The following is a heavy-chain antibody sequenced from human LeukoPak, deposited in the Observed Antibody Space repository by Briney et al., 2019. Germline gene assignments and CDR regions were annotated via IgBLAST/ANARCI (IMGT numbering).Heavy chain of an antibody. J-gene: IGHJ6*02. Sequence: GGSLRLSCAASGFTFSSYAMSWVRQAPGKGLEWVSAISGSGGSTYYADPVKGRFTISRDNSKNTLYLQMNSLRAEDTAVYYCAKDLSNYDILTGYHPNSDHYYYYGMDVWGQGTTVTVSS. CDR3: AKDLSNYDILTGYHPNSDHYYYYGMDV. CDR1: GFTFSSYA. CDR2: ISGSGGST. D-gene: IGHD3-9*01. V-gene: IGHV3-23*01.